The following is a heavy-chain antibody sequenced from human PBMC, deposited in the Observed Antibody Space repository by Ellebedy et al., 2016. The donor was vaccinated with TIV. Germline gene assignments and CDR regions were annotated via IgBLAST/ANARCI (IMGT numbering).Heavy chain of an antibody. J-gene: IGHJ5*02. CDR2: ISAYNGNT. CDR1: GYTFTSYG. D-gene: IGHD3-3*01. Sequence: ASVKVSCXASGYTFTSYGISWVRQAPGQGLEWMGWISAYNGNTNYAQKLQGRVTMTTDTSTSTAYMELRSLRSDDTAVYYCATRTAEDFWSGYTTWGQGTLVTVSS. CDR3: ATRTAEDFWSGYTT. V-gene: IGHV1-18*01.